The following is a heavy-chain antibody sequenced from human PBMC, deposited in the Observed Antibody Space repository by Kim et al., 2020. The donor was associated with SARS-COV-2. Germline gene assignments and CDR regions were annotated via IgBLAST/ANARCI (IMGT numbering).Heavy chain of an antibody. J-gene: IGHJ4*02. CDR1: GGSFSGYY. Sequence: SETLSLTCAVYGGSFSGYYWSWIRQPPGKGLEWIGEINHSGSTNYNPSLKSRVTISVDTSKNQFSLKLSSVTAADTAVYYCASSAAAGTMDYWGQGTLVTVSS. CDR2: INHSGST. V-gene: IGHV4-34*01. D-gene: IGHD6-13*01. CDR3: ASSAAAGTMDY.